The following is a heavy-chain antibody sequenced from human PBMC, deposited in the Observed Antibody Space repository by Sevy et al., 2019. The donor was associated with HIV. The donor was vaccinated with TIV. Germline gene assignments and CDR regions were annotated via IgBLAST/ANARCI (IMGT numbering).Heavy chain of an antibody. CDR1: GYTFTGHY. V-gene: IGHV1-2*02. Sequence: ASVKVSCKASGYTFTGHYIHWVRQAPGQGLEWMGLTNPNSGATKYAQKFQGRVTMTRDTSISAAYMDLSGLRSDDTAVYYCARGNMITFGRVIATFDAWGRGTQVTVSS. J-gene: IGHJ4*02. CDR3: ARGNMITFGRVIATFDA. CDR2: TNPNSGAT. D-gene: IGHD3-16*02.